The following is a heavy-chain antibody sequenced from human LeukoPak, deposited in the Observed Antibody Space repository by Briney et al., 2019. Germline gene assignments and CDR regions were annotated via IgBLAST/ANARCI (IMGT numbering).Heavy chain of an antibody. J-gene: IGHJ3*01. CDR3: AKAFQRGWERDAFAF. D-gene: IGHD1-26*01. V-gene: IGHV3-21*01. Sequence: GGSLRLSCAASGFTFSTYSMNWVRQAPGKGLEWVSSITSSSSYIYYADSVKGRFTISRDNAKNSLYLQMNSLRAEDTAVYYCAKAFQRGWERDAFAFWGQGTLVTVSS. CDR1: GFTFSTYS. CDR2: ITSSSSYI.